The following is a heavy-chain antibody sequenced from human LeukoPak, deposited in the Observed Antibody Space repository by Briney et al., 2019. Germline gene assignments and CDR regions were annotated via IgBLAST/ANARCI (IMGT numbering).Heavy chain of an antibody. CDR1: GFTFSSYS. V-gene: IGHV3-21*01. Sequence: AGGSLRLSCAASGFTFSSYSMNWVSQAPGKGLEWHSSISSSSSYIYYADSVKGRFTISRDNAKNSLYLQMNSLRAEDTAVYYCARVKEEDIVVVVAAPSYYMDVWGKGTTVTVSS. J-gene: IGHJ6*03. D-gene: IGHD2-15*01. CDR3: ARVKEEDIVVVVAAPSYYMDV. CDR2: ISSSSSYI.